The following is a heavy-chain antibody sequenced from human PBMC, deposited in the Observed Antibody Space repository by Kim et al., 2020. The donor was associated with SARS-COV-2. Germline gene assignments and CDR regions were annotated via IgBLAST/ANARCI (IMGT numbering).Heavy chain of an antibody. D-gene: IGHD6-19*01. V-gene: IGHV3-48*02. CDR2: ISSSSSPI. J-gene: IGHJ6*02. CDR1: GFTFSYYS. Sequence: GGSLRLSCAASGFTFSYYSMNWVRQAPGKGLEWVSYISSSSSPIYYADSVKGRFTVSRDNAKNSLYLQMNSLRDEYTAVYYCAREGQWLSLYYYGMDVWGQGTTVTVSS. CDR3: AREGQWLSLYYYGMDV.